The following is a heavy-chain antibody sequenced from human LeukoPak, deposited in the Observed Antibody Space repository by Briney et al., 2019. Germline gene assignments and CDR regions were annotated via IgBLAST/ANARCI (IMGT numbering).Heavy chain of an antibody. V-gene: IGHV3-30*04. CDR2: ISYDGSNK. D-gene: IGHD1-26*01. CDR3: ASSIVGATIKYDY. J-gene: IGHJ4*02. Sequence: PGRSLRLSCAASGFTFSSYSMHWVRQAPGKGLEWVAVISYDGSNKYYADSVKGRFTISRDNSQNTLYLQMNSLRAEDTAVYYCASSIVGATIKYDYWGQGTLVTVSS. CDR1: GFTFSSYS.